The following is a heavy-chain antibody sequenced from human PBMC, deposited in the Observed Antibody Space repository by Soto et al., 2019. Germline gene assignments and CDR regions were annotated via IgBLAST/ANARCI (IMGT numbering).Heavy chain of an antibody. CDR1: GFTFSSYA. J-gene: IGHJ6*02. Sequence: LRLSCAASGFTFSSYAMHWVRQAPGKGLEYVSAISSNGGSTYYADSVKGRFTISRDNSKNTLYLQMGSLRAEDMSVYYCARGELEFVYGMDVWGQGTTVTVSS. D-gene: IGHD1-1*01. CDR2: ISSNGGST. V-gene: IGHV3-64*02. CDR3: ARGELEFVYGMDV.